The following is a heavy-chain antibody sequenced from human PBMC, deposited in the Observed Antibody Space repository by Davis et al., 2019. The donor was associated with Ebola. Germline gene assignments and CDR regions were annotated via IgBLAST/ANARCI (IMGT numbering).Heavy chain of an antibody. Sequence: SVTVSCKASGGIFSSYAISWVRQAPGQGLEWMGGIIPIFCTANYAQKFQGRVTITADESTSTAYMELSSLRSEDTAVYYCAKIETGYYYDSSDSPSWFDPWGQGTLVTVSS. CDR2: IIPIFCTA. J-gene: IGHJ5*02. D-gene: IGHD3-22*01. CDR3: AKIETGYYYDSSDSPSWFDP. CDR1: GGIFSSYA. V-gene: IGHV1-69*13.